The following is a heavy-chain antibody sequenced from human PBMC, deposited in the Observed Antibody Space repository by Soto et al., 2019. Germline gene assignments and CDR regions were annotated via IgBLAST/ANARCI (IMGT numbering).Heavy chain of an antibody. CDR1: GGSISSSSYY. J-gene: IGHJ4*02. D-gene: IGHD3-9*01. CDR3: ARHEANILTGYYY. CDR2: IYYSGST. Sequence: SETLSLTCTVSGGSISSSSYYWGWIRQPPGKGLEWIGSIYYSGSTYYNPSLKSRVTISVDTSKNQFSLKLSSVTAADMAVYYCARHEANILTGYYYWGQGTLVTVSS. V-gene: IGHV4-39*01.